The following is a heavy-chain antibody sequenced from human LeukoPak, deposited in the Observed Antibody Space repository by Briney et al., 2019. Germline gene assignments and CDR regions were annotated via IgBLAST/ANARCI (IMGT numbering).Heavy chain of an antibody. V-gene: IGHV1-8*01. CDR1: GCTFTSYH. CDR2: MNAKSGHT. Sequence: ASVKVSCKASGCTFTSYHIDWVRQAPGQGPEWMGWMNAKSGHTGYAQNLEGRVTMTRDTSTNTAYMELRGLRSEDTAVYFCARGMFDNSGHYYYFYYALDVWGQGTTVTVSS. CDR3: ARGMFDNSGHYYYFYYALDV. D-gene: IGHD3-22*01. J-gene: IGHJ6*02.